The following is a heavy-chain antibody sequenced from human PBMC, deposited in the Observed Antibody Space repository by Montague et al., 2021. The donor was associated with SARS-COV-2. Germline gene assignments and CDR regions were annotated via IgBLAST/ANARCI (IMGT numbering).Heavy chain of an antibody. V-gene: IGHV3-9*01. D-gene: IGHD3-22*01. CDR1: GFTFHDYA. CDR3: ARRTYYDGY. Sequence: SLRLSCAASGFTFHDYALHWVRQVPGKGLEWVSGISWNSGSIGYGDSVKGRFTISRDNAKNSLYLQMNSLRAEDTAVYYCARRTYYDGYWGQGTLVTVSS. J-gene: IGHJ4*02. CDR2: ISWNSGSI.